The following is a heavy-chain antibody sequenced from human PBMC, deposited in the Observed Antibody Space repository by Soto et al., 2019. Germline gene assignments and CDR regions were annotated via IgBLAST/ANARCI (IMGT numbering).Heavy chain of an antibody. Sequence: SGPTLVNPTHTLTLTCTFSGFSLSTSGVGVGWIRQPPGKALEWLALIYWNDDKRYSPSLKSRLTITKDTSKNQVVLTMTNMDPVDKATYYCALSLIAARDYGMDVWGKGTTVTVSS. J-gene: IGHJ6*04. CDR3: ALSLIAARDYGMDV. V-gene: IGHV2-5*01. D-gene: IGHD6-6*01. CDR2: IYWNDDK. CDR1: GFSLSTSGVG.